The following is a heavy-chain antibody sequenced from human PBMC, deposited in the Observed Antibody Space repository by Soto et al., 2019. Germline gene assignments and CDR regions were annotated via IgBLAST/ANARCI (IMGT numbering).Heavy chain of an antibody. D-gene: IGHD2-21*02. V-gene: IGHV4-59*01. Sequence: SETLSLTCTVSGGSISSYYWSWIRQPPGEGLEWIGYICYSGSTNYNPSLKSRVTISVDTSKDQFSLKLSSVTAADTAVYYCARDRNGGNSEGEYVDAFDIWGQGTMVTVSS. CDR1: GGSISSYY. CDR2: ICYSGST. CDR3: ARDRNGGNSEGEYVDAFDI. J-gene: IGHJ3*02.